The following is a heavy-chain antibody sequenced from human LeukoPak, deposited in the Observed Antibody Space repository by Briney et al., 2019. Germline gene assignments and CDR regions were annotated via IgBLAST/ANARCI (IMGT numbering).Heavy chain of an antibody. CDR3: AKDSFRGWNYYYYGMDV. CDR2: ISGSGGST. J-gene: IGHJ6*02. Sequence: GGSLRLSCAASGFTFSSYAMSWVRQAPGKGLEWVSAISGSGGSTYYADSVKGRFTISRDNSKNTLYLQMNGLRAEDTAVYYCAKDSFRGWNYYYYGMDVWGQGTTVTVSS. D-gene: IGHD1-1*01. CDR1: GFTFSSYA. V-gene: IGHV3-23*01.